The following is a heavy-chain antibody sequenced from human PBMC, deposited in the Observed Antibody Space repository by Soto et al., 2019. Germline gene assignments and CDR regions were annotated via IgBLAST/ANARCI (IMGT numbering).Heavy chain of an antibody. CDR3: ARDLLYPDY. CDR1: GFTFSSYA. CDR2: ISYDGSNK. V-gene: IGHV3-30-3*01. D-gene: IGHD2-8*01. Sequence: GGSLRLSCAASGFTFSSYAMHWVRQAPGKGLEWVAVISYDGSNKYYADSVKGRFTISRDNSKNTLYLQMNSLRAEDTAVYYCARDLLYPDYWGQGTLVTVSS. J-gene: IGHJ4*02.